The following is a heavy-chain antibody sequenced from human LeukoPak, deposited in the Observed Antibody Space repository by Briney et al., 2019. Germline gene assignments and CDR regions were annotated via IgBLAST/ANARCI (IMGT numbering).Heavy chain of an antibody. D-gene: IGHD1-1*01. CDR2: IYYSGST. CDR3: AGGWNGPGGYFDY. J-gene: IGHJ4*02. V-gene: IGHV4-39*01. CDR1: GGSISSSSYY. Sequence: SETLSLTCTVSGGSISSSSYYWGWIRQPPGKGLEWIGSIYYSGSTYYNPSLKSRVTISVDTSKNQFSLKLSSVTAADTAVYYCAGGWNGPGGYFDYWGQGTLVTVSS.